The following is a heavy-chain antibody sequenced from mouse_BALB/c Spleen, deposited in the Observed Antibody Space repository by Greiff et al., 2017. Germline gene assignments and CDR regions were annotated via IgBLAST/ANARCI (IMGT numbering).Heavy chain of an antibody. V-gene: IGHV1S81*02. CDR3: ASRGDSFSGAMDY. Sequence: QVHVKQPGAELVKPGASVKLSCKASGYTFTSYWMHWVKQRPGQGLEWIGEINPSNGRTNYNEKFKSKATLTVDKSSSTAYMQLSSLTSEDSAVYYCASRGDSFSGAMDYWGQGTSVTVSS. J-gene: IGHJ4*01. D-gene: IGHD6-2*01. CDR1: GYTFTSYW. CDR2: INPSNGRT.